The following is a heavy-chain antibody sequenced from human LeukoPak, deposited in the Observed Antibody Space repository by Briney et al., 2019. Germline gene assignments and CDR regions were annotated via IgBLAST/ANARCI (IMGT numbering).Heavy chain of an antibody. Sequence: ASVKVSCKASGYTFTGYYMHWVRQAPGQGLEWMGWINPNSGGTNYAQKFQGRVTMTRDTSISTAYMELSRLRSDDTAVYYCARRPLTWTEDWLDPWGQGTLVIVSS. CDR3: ARRPLTWTEDWLDP. CDR2: INPNSGGT. CDR1: GYTFTGYY. D-gene: IGHD3/OR15-3a*01. V-gene: IGHV1-2*02. J-gene: IGHJ5*02.